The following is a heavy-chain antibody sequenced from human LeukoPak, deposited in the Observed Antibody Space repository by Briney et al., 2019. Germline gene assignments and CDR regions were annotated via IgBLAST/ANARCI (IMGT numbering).Heavy chain of an antibody. CDR2: ISAYNGNT. CDR1: GYTFISYG. Sequence: ASVKVSCKASGYTFISYGISWVRQAPGQGLEWMGWISAYNGNTNYAQKLQGRVTMTRDTSISTAYMELSRLRSDDTAVYYCARDRITMVRGVIRGAPYNWFDPWGQGTLVTVSS. D-gene: IGHD3-10*01. J-gene: IGHJ5*02. CDR3: ARDRITMVRGVIRGAPYNWFDP. V-gene: IGHV1-18*01.